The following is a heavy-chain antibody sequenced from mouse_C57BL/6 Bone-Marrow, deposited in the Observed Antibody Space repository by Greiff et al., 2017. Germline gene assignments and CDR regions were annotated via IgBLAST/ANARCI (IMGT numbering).Heavy chain of an antibody. CDR2: ISDGGSYT. CDR1: GFTFSSYA. J-gene: IGHJ3*01. D-gene: IGHD2-1*01. V-gene: IGHV5-4*03. Sequence: EVKLVESGGGLVKPGGSLKLSCAASGFTFSSYAMSWVRQTPEKRLEWVATISDGGSYTYYPDNVKGRFTISSDNAKNNLYLQMSHLKSEDTAMYYCARRGPFYFAFAYWGQGTLVTVSA. CDR3: ARRGPFYFAFAY.